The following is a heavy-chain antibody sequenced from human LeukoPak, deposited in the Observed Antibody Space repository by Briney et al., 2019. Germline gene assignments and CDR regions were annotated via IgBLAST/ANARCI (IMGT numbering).Heavy chain of an antibody. CDR2: ISWNSGSI. V-gene: IGHV3-9*03. Sequence: GGSLRLSCAASGFTFDDYAMHWVRQAPGEGLEWVSGISWNSGSIGYADSVKGRFTISRDNAKNSLYLQMNSLRAEDMALYYCAKSGVRYCTNGVCYFDYWGQGTLVTVSS. CDR3: AKSGVRYCTNGVCYFDY. J-gene: IGHJ4*02. CDR1: GFTFDDYA. D-gene: IGHD2-8*01.